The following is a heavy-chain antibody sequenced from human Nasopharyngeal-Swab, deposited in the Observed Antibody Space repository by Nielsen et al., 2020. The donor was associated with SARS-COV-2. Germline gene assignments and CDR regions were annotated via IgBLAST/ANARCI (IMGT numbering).Heavy chain of an antibody. CDR3: ATFDYYDSS. CDR2: IYYSGSN. J-gene: IGHJ4*02. D-gene: IGHD3-22*01. Sequence: SETLSLTCTVSGGSISSSSYYWGWIRQPPGKGLAWIGSIYYSGSNYYNPSLKSRVTISVDTSKTQFSLKLSSVTAADTAVYYCATFDYYDSSWGQGTLVTVSS. V-gene: IGHV4-39*01. CDR1: GGSISSSSYY.